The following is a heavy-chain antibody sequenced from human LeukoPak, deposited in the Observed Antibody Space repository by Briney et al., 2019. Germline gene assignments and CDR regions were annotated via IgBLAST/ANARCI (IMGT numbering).Heavy chain of an antibody. Sequence: SEALSLTCTVSGGSISSGGYYWSWIRQHPGKGLEWIGYIYYSGSTYYNPSLKSRVTISVDTSKNQFSLKLSSVTAADTAVYYCARDQGLVGETTPYWGQGTLVTVSS. CDR3: ARDQGLVGETTPY. CDR1: GGSISSGGYY. D-gene: IGHD1-26*01. CDR2: IYYSGST. J-gene: IGHJ4*02. V-gene: IGHV4-30-4*08.